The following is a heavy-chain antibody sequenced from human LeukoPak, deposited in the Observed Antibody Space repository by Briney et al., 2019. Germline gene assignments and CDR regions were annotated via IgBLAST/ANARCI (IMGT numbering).Heavy chain of an antibody. CDR3: ARNHGGRGSLGVAFYI. J-gene: IGHJ3*02. Sequence: SVKVSCKASGGTFSSYAISWVRQAPGQGLEWMGGIIPIFGTANYAQKFQGRVTITADESTSTAYMELSSLRSEDTAVYYCARNHGGRGSLGVAFYIWGQGTKVTGSS. CDR2: IIPIFGTA. D-gene: IGHD2-15*01. CDR1: GGTFSSYA. V-gene: IGHV1-69*13.